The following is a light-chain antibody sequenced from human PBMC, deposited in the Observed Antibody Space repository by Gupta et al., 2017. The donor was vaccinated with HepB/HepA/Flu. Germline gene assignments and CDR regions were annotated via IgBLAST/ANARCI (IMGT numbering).Light chain of an antibody. V-gene: IGLV2-8*01. CDR1: SSDVGAYNY. CDR3: SSYAGSNNLV. J-gene: IGLJ2*01. Sequence: QSALTQPPSASGSPGQSVTISCTGTSSDVGAYNYVTWYPQHPGKAPKLMIYEVNKRPPGVPDRFSGSKSGNTASLTVSGLQAEDEADYYCSSYAGSNNLVFGGGTKLTVL. CDR2: EVN.